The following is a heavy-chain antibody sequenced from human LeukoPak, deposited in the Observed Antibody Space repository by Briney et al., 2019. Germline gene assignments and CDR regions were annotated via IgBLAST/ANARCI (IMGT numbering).Heavy chain of an antibody. CDR3: AMLVGENWFDP. CDR2: VDPEDGET. Sequence: APVKISCKVSGYTFTDYYMHWVQQAPGKGLEWMGLVDPEDGETIYAEKFQGRVTITADTSTDTAYMELSSLRSEDTAVYYCAMLVGENWFDPWGQGTLVTVSS. CDR1: GYTFTDYY. J-gene: IGHJ5*02. V-gene: IGHV1-69-2*01. D-gene: IGHD3-16*01.